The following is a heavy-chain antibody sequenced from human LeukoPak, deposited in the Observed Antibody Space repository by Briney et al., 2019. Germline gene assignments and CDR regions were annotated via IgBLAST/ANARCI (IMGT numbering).Heavy chain of an antibody. CDR1: GFTFSGYW. D-gene: IGHD3-10*01. CDR3: AKVLYPYYYGSGSYYSFDY. V-gene: IGHV3-23*01. CDR2: ISASGGST. J-gene: IGHJ4*02. Sequence: GGSLRPSCAASGFTFSGYWMSWVRQAPGKGLEWVSGISASGGSTSYADSVRGRFTISRDNSKNTLYLQMNSLRAEDTAVYYCAKVLYPYYYGSGSYYSFDYWGQGTLVTVSS.